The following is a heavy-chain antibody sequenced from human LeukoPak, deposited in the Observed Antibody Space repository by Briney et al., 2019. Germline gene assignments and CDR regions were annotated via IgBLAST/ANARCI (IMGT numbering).Heavy chain of an antibody. CDR1: GFTFSSYW. CDR3: ARRGYYDSSGYYGGVFDY. CDR2: IKQDGSEK. D-gene: IGHD3-22*01. Sequence: GGSLRLSCAASGFTFSSYWMSWVRQAPGKGLEWVANIKQDGSEKYYVDSVKGRFTISRDNAKNSLYLQMNSLRAEDTAVYYCARRGYYDSSGYYGGVFDYWGQGTLVTVSS. J-gene: IGHJ4*02. V-gene: IGHV3-7*01.